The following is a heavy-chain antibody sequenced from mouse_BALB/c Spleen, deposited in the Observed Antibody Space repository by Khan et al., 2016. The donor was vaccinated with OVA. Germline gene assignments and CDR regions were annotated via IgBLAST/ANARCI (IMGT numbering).Heavy chain of an antibody. D-gene: IGHD3-1*01. CDR3: AREGGSWFPY. Sequence: VELVESGTELARPGASVKLSCKASGYIFIDYNINWVKQRTGQGLEWIGEISPGSGNTYYNEKFKGKATLTADKSSSTAYMQRSSLTSEDSAVYFFAREGGSWFPYWGQGTLITVSA. CDR1: GYIFIDYN. J-gene: IGHJ3*01. V-gene: IGHV1-77*01. CDR2: ISPGSGNT.